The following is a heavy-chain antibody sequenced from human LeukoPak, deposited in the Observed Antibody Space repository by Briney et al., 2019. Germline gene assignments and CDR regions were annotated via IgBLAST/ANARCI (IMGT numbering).Heavy chain of an antibody. V-gene: IGHV4-59*08. CDR3: ARGRGLGVITPYSDS. CDR1: GGSTSGDH. D-gene: IGHD3-16*02. Sequence: PSETLSLTCTVSGGSTSGDHWSWIRQPPEKGLEWIGCISYRGSTNYNPSLKSRVTISVDTSKKYFSLKLTSVTAADTGVYYCARGRGLGVITPYSDSWGQGTLVTVSS. J-gene: IGHJ4*02. CDR2: ISYRGST.